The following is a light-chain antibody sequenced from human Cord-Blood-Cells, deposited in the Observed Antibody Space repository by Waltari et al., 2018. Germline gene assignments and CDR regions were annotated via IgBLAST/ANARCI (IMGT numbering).Light chain of an antibody. CDR3: QQYGSSPPIT. Sequence: EIVLTQSPGTLSLSPVDRATLSCRASQSVSSSYLAWYQQKPGQAPRLLIYGASSRATGIPDRFSGSGSGTDFTLTISRLEPEDFAVYYCQQYGSSPPITFGQGTRLEIK. J-gene: IGKJ5*01. CDR2: GAS. CDR1: QSVSSSY. V-gene: IGKV3-20*01.